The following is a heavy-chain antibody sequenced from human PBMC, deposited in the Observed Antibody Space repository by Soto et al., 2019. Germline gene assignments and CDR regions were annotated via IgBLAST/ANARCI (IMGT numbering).Heavy chain of an antibody. D-gene: IGHD5-12*01. Sequence: QLLLQESGSGLVKPSQTLSLTCAVSGGSISSGGYSWSWIRQPSVKGLEWIGYIYHSGSTYYNPSLKSRVTISVDRSKNQFSLKLSSVTAADTAVYYCAAGGGLPRYYWVQGTLVTVSS. V-gene: IGHV4-30-2*01. CDR2: IYHSGST. CDR1: GGSISSGGYS. CDR3: AAGGGLPRYY. J-gene: IGHJ4*02.